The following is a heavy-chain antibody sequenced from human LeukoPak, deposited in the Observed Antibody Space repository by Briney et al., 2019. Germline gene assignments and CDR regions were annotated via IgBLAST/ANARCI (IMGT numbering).Heavy chain of an antibody. CDR3: ARLRGGYDILTGYFDY. J-gene: IGHJ4*02. CDR1: GYTFTSYG. CDR2: IYPGDSDT. Sequence: ASVKVSCEASGYTFTSYGISWVRQMPGKGLEWMGIIYPGDSDTRYSPSFQGQVTISADKSISTAYLQWSSLKASDTAMYYCARLRGGYDILTGYFDYWGQGTLVTVSS. V-gene: IGHV5-51*01. D-gene: IGHD3-9*01.